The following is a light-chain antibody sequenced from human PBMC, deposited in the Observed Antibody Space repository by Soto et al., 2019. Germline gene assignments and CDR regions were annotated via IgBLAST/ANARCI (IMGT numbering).Light chain of an antibody. CDR3: HQYGNSPGT. J-gene: IGKJ2*01. CDR2: GAS. Sequence: EIVLTQSPGTLSLSPGERATLSCRASQSVSTSYLAWYQQKPGQAPRLLIYGASSRATGIPDRFSGSGSGTDSTLTISRLEPEEFAVHYCHQYGNSPGTFGQGTKVEIK. CDR1: QSVSTSY. V-gene: IGKV3-20*01.